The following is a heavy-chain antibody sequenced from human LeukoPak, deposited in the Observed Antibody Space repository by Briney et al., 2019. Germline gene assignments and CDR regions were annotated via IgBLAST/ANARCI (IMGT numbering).Heavy chain of an antibody. CDR2: MNPNSGST. Sequence: GASVKVSCKASGYTFTSYDINWVRQATGQGLEWMGWMNPNSGSTGYAQKFQGRVTMTRNTSISTAYMELSSLRSEDTAVYYCARDILREGWFDPWGQGTLVTVSS. CDR1: GYTFTSYD. CDR3: ARDILREGWFDP. J-gene: IGHJ5*02. V-gene: IGHV1-8*01.